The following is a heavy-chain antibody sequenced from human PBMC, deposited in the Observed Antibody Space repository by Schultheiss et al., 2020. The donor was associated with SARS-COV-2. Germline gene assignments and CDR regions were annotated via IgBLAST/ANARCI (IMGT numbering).Heavy chain of an antibody. CDR1: GFTFSSYA. D-gene: IGHD6-19*01. V-gene: IGHV3-23*01. CDR2: ISGSGGST. Sequence: GGSLRLSCAASGFTFSSYAMSWVRQAPGKGLEWVSAISGSGGSTYYADSVKGRFTISRDNSKNTLYLQMNSLRAEDTAVYYCARDRADMAVAATGWFDPWGQGTVSPSPQ. CDR3: ARDRADMAVAATGWFDP. J-gene: IGHJ5*02.